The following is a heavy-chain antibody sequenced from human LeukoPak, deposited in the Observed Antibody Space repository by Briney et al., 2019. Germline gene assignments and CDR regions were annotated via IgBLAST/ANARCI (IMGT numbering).Heavy chain of an antibody. CDR3: ASAIYDFWSWAFDI. CDR1: GYTFTGYY. D-gene: IGHD3-3*01. CDR2: INPNSGGT. J-gene: IGHJ3*02. V-gene: IGHV1-2*06. Sequence: ASVKVSCKASGYTFTGYYMHWVRQAPRQGLEWMGRINPNSGGTNYAQKFQGRVTMTRDTSISTAYMELSRLRSDDTAVYYCASAIYDFWSWAFDIWGQGTMVTVSS.